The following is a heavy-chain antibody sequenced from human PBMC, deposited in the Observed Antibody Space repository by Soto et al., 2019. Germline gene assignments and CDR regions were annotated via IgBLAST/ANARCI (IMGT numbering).Heavy chain of an antibody. Sequence: QVHLVQSGTEVKKTGASVKVSCEASGYTFTSYDINWVRQATGQGLEWMGWMNPNSGNTGYAQKFQGRVTMTRNTSISTAYMELSSLRSEDTAVYYCARHAAAGGYNCDALDLWGQGTMVTVSS. J-gene: IGHJ3*01. V-gene: IGHV1-8*01. D-gene: IGHD6-13*01. CDR2: MNPNSGNT. CDR1: GYTFTSYD. CDR3: ARHAAAGGYNCDALDL.